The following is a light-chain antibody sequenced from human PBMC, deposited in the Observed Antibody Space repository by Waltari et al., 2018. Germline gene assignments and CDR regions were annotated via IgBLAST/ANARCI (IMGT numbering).Light chain of an antibody. V-gene: IGKV3-20*01. CDR3: QQYGSSVMYT. CDR1: QSLSRSR. CDR2: AAS. J-gene: IGKJ2*01. Sequence: EVVLTQSPGTLSLSPGERATLSCRASQSLSRSRLAWYQQKPGQAPRLLMYAASRRATGIPDRFSGSGTGTDFSLTVSRVEPEESAVYYCQQYGSSVMYTFGQGTKLEIQ.